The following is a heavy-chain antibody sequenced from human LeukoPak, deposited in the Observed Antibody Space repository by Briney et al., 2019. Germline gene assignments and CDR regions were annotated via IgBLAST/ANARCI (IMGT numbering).Heavy chain of an antibody. J-gene: IGHJ4*02. V-gene: IGHV3-23*01. CDR1: GFTFSSYA. Sequence: HSGGSLRLSCAASGFTFSSYAMSWVRQAPGKGLEWVSGISGSDGSTNYADSVKVRFTISRENSKNTLYLQMNSLRAEDTAVYYCAKDSAKKYDDYWGQGTLVTVSS. CDR2: ISGSDGST. CDR3: AKDSAKKYDDY. D-gene: IGHD2/OR15-2a*01.